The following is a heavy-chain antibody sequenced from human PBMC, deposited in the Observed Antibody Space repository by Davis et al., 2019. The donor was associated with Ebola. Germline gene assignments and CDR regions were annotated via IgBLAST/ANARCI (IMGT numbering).Heavy chain of an antibody. J-gene: IGHJ3*02. Sequence: SETLSLTCTVSGGSISSYYWSWIRQPPGKGLEWIGYIYYSGSTNYNPSLKSRFTISVDKSKNQFSLKLCSVTAADTAVYYCARDLGVLGYCSGGSCYSSDDAFDIWGQGTMVTVSS. CDR3: ARDLGVLGYCSGGSCYSSDDAFDI. CDR2: IYYSGST. D-gene: IGHD2-15*01. V-gene: IGHV4-59*12. CDR1: GGSISSYY.